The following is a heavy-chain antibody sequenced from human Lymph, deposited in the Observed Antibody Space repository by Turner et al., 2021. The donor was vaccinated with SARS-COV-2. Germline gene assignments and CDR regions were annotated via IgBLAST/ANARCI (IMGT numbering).Heavy chain of an antibody. CDR1: GGTFSSYA. V-gene: IGHV1-69*10. D-gene: IGHD2-2*01. CDR3: ARDSPYCSSTSCYDP. Sequence: QVQLVQSGAEVKKHGSSVKVSCTASGGTFSSYAITWVRQAPGQGLEWMGGIIPILAIANYAQKFQGRVTITADKSTSTAYMELSSLRSEDTAVYYCARDSPYCSSTSCYDPWGQGTLVTVSS. CDR2: IIPILAIA. J-gene: IGHJ5*02.